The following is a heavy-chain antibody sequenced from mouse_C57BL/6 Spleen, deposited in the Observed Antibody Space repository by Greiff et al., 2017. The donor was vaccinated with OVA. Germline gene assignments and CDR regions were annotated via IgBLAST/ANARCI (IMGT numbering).Heavy chain of an antibody. D-gene: IGHD1-1*01. CDR3: AREGYGSSFYAMDY. CDR1: GYAFTNYL. J-gene: IGHJ4*01. V-gene: IGHV1-54*01. Sequence: QVQLKESGAELVRPGTSVKVSCKASGYAFTNYLIEWVKQRPGQGLEWIGVINPGSGGTNYNEKFKGKATLTADKSSSTAYMQLSSLTSEDSAVYFCAREGYGSSFYAMDYWGQGTSVTVSS. CDR2: INPGSGGT.